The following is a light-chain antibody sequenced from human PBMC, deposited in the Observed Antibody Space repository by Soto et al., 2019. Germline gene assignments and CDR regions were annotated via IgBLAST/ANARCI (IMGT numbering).Light chain of an antibody. CDR2: EVS. J-gene: IGKJ1*01. CDR3: QHYSGDRAT. Sequence: DILLTQSPSTLSASVGDRVTISCRASQSINTWLAWYQHKPGKAPNLLIYEVSTLHSGVPSRFSGSGSGTEFTLTLSSLRPDDFATYYCQHYSGDRATFGQGTKVEI. CDR1: QSINTW. V-gene: IGKV1-5*03.